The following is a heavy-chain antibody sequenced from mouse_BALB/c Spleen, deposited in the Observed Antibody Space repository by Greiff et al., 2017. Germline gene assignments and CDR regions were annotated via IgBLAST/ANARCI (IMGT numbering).Heavy chain of an antibody. Sequence: DVMLVESGGGLVKPGGSLKLSCAASGFTFSDYYMYWVRQTPEKRLEWVATISDGGSYTYYPDSVKGRFTISRDNAKNNLYLQMSSLKSEDTAMYYCARDGDYYGSSYGAFDYWGQGTTLTVSS. CDR3: ARDGDYYGSSYGAFDY. D-gene: IGHD1-1*01. CDR2: ISDGGSYT. V-gene: IGHV5-4*02. J-gene: IGHJ2*01. CDR1: GFTFSDYY.